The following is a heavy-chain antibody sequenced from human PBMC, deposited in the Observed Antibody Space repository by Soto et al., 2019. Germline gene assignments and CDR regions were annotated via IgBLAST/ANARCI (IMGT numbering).Heavy chain of an antibody. J-gene: IGHJ1*01. V-gene: IGHV1-18*04. D-gene: IGHD1-26*01. CDR1: GYTFTSYG. CDR2: ISAYNGNT. CDR3: ARVGPYSGSYYHAEYFQH. Sequence: RASVKVSCKASGYTFTSYGISWVRQAPGQGLEWMGWISAYNGNTNYAQKLQGRVTMTTDTSTSTAYMELRSLRSDDTAVYYCARVGPYSGSYYHAEYFQHWGQGTLATVSS.